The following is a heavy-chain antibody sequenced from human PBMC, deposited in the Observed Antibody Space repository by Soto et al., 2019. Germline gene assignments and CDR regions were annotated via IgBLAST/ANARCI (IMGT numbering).Heavy chain of an antibody. V-gene: IGHV3-15*01. Sequence: GGSLRLSCAASGFTFSNAWMSWVRQAPGKGLEWVGRIKSKTDGGTTDYAAPVKGRFTISRDDSKNTLYLQMNSLKTEDTAVYYCTTGRGELSSYYFDYWGQGTLVTVSS. CDR1: GFTFSNAW. CDR2: IKSKTDGGTT. J-gene: IGHJ4*02. D-gene: IGHD3-16*02. CDR3: TTGRGELSSYYFDY.